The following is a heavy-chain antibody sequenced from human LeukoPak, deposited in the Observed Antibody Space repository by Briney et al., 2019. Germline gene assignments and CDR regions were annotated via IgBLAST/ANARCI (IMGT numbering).Heavy chain of an antibody. V-gene: IGHV3-23*01. CDR3: AKWNGGFYCDYGGLDY. CDR1: GFTFSSYA. D-gene: IGHD4-17*01. CDR2: ISGSGGST. J-gene: IGHJ4*02. Sequence: GGSLRLSCAASGFTFSSYAMSWVRQAPGKGLEWVSAISGSGGSTYCADSVKGRFTISRDNSKNTLYLQMNSLRAEDTAVYYCAKWNGGFYCDYGGLDYWGQGTLVTVSS.